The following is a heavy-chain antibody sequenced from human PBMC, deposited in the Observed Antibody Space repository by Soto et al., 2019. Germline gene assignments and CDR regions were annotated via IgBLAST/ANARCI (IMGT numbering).Heavy chain of an antibody. V-gene: IGHV4-30-2*01. CDR3: ARDQLEGNWFDP. D-gene: IGHD1-1*01. CDR1: GGSISSGGYS. J-gene: IGHJ5*02. Sequence: QLQLQESGSGLVRPSQTLSLTCAVSGGSISSGGYSWNWIRQPPGKGLEWIGYIYHSGSTLYNPSLKSRVTITVDKSKNQFSQKLSSVTAADTAVYYCARDQLEGNWFDPWGQGTLGSVSS. CDR2: IYHSGST.